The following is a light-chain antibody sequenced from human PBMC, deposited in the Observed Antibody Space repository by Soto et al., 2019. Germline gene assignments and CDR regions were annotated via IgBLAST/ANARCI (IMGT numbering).Light chain of an antibody. V-gene: IGKV3-15*01. CDR3: QQYNNWPT. Sequence: EIVMTQSPATLSVSPGERATLSCRASQSVSSNLAWYQQKPGQAPRLLIYGTSTRATEIPARFSGSGSGTEFTLTISSLQPEDFAVYYCQQYNNWPTFGQGTKVDIK. CDR1: QSVSSN. CDR2: GTS. J-gene: IGKJ2*01.